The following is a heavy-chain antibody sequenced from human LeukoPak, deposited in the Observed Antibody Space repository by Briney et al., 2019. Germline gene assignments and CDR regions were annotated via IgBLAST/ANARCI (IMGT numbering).Heavy chain of an antibody. D-gene: IGHD2-2*01. J-gene: IGHJ4*02. CDR2: ISGSGGST. CDR1: GFTFSSYG. Sequence: PGGSLRLSCAASGFTFSSYGMSWVRQAPGEGLEWVSAISGSGGSTYYADSVKGRFTISRDNSKNTLYLQMNSLRAEDTAVYYCAKVNIIVVVPAATFDYWGQGTLVTVSS. CDR3: AKVNIIVVVPAATFDY. V-gene: IGHV3-23*01.